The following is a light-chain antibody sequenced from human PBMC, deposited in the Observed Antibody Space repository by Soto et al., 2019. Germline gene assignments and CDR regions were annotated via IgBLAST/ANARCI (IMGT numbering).Light chain of an antibody. CDR3: SAYRSSTPYV. V-gene: IGLV2-14*01. Sequence: QSVLTQPASVSGSPGQSITISCTGTSSDVGGYNYVSWYQQHPGKAPKLLIYEVTNRPSGVSNRFSGSKSGNTASLTISGLQAEDEADYYCSAYRSSTPYVFGTGTRSPS. CDR2: EVT. J-gene: IGLJ1*01. CDR1: SSDVGGYNY.